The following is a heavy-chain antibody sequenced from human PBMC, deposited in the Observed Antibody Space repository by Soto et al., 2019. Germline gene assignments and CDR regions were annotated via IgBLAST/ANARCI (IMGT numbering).Heavy chain of an antibody. CDR3: AKDGPYDYGDPYYYYYGMDV. V-gene: IGHV3-30*18. D-gene: IGHD4-17*01. J-gene: IGHJ6*02. Sequence: PGGSLRLSCAASGFTFSSYGMHWVRQAPGKGLEWVAVISYDGSNKYYADSVKGRFTISRDNSKNTLYLQMNSLRAEDTAVYYCAKDGPYDYGDPYYYYYGMDVWGQGTTVTVSS. CDR2: ISYDGSNK. CDR1: GFTFSSYG.